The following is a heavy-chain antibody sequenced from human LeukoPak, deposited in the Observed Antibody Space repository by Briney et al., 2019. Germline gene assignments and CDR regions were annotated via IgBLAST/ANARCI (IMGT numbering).Heavy chain of an antibody. CDR1: GFTFSTYT. CDR2: ISTSSSTI. Sequence: GGSLRLSCAASGFTFSTYTMNWVRQAPGKGLEWISYISTSSSTIYYADSVKGRFTISRDNAKNSLFLQMNSLRAEDTAVYYCARGQFLIDYWGQGTLVTVSS. CDR3: ARGQFLIDY. V-gene: IGHV3-48*01. D-gene: IGHD2/OR15-2a*01. J-gene: IGHJ4*02.